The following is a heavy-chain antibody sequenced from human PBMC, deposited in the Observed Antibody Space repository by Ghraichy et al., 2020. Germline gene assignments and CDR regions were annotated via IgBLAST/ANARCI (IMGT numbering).Heavy chain of an antibody. J-gene: IGHJ4*02. CDR1: GFLFSGYW. CDR2: IKKDGSEK. V-gene: IGHV3-7*01. D-gene: IGHD6-19*01. Sequence: GSLRLSCAASGFLFSGYWMSWVRQAPGKGLEWVANIKKDGSEKYYVDSVKGRFTISRDNAKNSLYLQMNSLRAEDTAVYYCARDLGSGWYFDYWGQGTLVTVSS. CDR3: ARDLGSGWYFDY.